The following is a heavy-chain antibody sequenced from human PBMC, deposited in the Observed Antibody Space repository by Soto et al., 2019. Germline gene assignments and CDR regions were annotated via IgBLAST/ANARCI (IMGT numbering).Heavy chain of an antibody. J-gene: IGHJ5*02. Sequence: ASVKVSCKASGYTFTSDGIHWVRQAPGQRLEWMGWINAANGDTKYSPKFQGRVTITRDTSASTAYMELSSLRSEDTAVYYCVRGHVSATGIDGFDPWGQGTLGTVSS. CDR1: GYTFTSDG. CDR3: VRGHVSATGIDGFDP. CDR2: INAANGDT. D-gene: IGHD6-13*01. V-gene: IGHV1-3*01.